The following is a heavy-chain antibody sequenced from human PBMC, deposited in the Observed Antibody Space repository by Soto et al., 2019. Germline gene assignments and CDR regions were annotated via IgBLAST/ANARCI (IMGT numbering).Heavy chain of an antibody. V-gene: IGHV4-31*03. CDR2: IYYSGST. CDR1: GGSISRGGYW. Sequence: QVQLQESGPGLVKPSQTLSLTCTVSGGSISRGGYWWSWIRQHPGKGLEWIGYIYYSGSTYSNPSLKSRVTISRDTSKNQFSLKLSSVTAADTAVYYCATTIASRSVDYCGLGTLVTVSS. J-gene: IGHJ4*02. CDR3: ATTIASRSVDY. D-gene: IGHD6-6*01.